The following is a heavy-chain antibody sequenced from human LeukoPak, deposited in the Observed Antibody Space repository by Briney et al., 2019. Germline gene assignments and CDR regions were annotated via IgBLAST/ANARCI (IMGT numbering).Heavy chain of an antibody. V-gene: IGHV4-59*08. D-gene: IGHD2-15*01. J-gene: IGHJ4*02. CDR1: GGSLTDSY. CDR3: ARHPFATPFDY. Sequence: ETLSLTCSVSGGSLTDSYWSWIRQPPGKGLEWIGYIFYTGDTNSNPSLKSRVTVSLDTSKNQFSLRLTSVTAADTAVYYCARHPFATPFDYWGLGILVTVSS. CDR2: IFYTGDT.